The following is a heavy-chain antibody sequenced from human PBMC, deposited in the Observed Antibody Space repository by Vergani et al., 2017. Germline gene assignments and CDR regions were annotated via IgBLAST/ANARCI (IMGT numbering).Heavy chain of an antibody. V-gene: IGHV1-69*12. CDR3: ARDDQGGSGSYYKSGMDV. Sequence: QVQLVQSGAEVKKPGSSVKVSCKASGGTFSSYAISWVRQAPGQGLEWMGGIIPIFGTANYAQKFHGRVTITADESTSTAYMELSSLRSEDTAVYYCARDDQGGSGSYYKSGMDVWGQGTTVTVSS. J-gene: IGHJ6*02. D-gene: IGHD3-10*01. CDR1: GGTFSSYA. CDR2: IIPIFGTA.